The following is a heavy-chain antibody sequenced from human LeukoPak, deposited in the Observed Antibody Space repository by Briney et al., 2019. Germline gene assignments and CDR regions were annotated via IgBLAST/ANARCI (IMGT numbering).Heavy chain of an antibody. CDR2: ISSSSSYI. J-gene: IGHJ5*02. CDR3: ARVVRAAAVNWVDP. V-gene: IGHV3-21*01. D-gene: IGHD6-13*01. Sequence: GGSLRLSCAASGFTFSSYSMNWVRQAPGKGLEWVSSISSSSSYIYYADSVKGRFTISRDNAKNSLYLQMNSLRAEDTAVYYCARVVRAAAVNWVDPWGQGTLVTVSS. CDR1: GFTFSSYS.